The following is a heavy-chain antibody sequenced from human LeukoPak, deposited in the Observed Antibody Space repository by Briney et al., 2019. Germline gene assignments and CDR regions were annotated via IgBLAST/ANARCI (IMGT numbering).Heavy chain of an antibody. CDR3: AIQIMIRGVIPWFDP. CDR1: GGSISSYY. J-gene: IGHJ5*02. CDR2: IYFSGNT. D-gene: IGHD3-10*01. Sequence: SETLSLTCTVSGGSISSYYWGWIRQPPGKGLEWIGSIYFSGNTYYNPPLKSRVTISVDTSRNQFSLRLSSVSAADTAVYFCAIQIMIRGVIPWFDPWGQGTLVTVSS. V-gene: IGHV4-39*01.